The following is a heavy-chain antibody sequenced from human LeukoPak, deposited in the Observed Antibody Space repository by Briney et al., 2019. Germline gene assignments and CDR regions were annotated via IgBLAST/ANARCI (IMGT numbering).Heavy chain of an antibody. J-gene: IGHJ4*02. CDR3: ASRTGRYYPFDS. Sequence: GESLKISCKGSGYSFSNYYIDWVRQMPGKVLEWMGVMYPGGSDIRYSPSFQGQVTISADKSIDTAYLQWSSLKASDSAMYYCASRTGRYYPFDSWGQGTLVTVSS. CDR2: MYPGGSDI. CDR1: GYSFSNYY. V-gene: IGHV5-51*01. D-gene: IGHD1-1*01.